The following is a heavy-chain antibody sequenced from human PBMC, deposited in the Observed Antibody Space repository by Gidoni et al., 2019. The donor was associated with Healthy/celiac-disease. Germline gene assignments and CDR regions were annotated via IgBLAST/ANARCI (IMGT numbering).Heavy chain of an antibody. CDR1: GFTLSSYA. J-gene: IGHJ5*02. V-gene: IGHV3-30*04. D-gene: IGHD3-3*01. CDR3: ARTSVITIFSPPPGGFDP. Sequence: QVQLVESGGGVVQPGRSLRLSCAASGFTLSSYAMHWVRQAPGQGLEWVAVISYDGSNKYYAASVKGRFTISRDNSKNTLYLQMNSLRAEDTAVYYCARTSVITIFSPPPGGFDPWGQGTLVTVSS. CDR2: ISYDGSNK.